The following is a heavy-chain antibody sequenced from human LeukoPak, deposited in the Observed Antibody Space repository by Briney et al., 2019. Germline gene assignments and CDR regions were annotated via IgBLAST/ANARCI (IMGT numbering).Heavy chain of an antibody. Sequence: GGSLRLSCAASGFTFSSYGMHWVRQAPGKGLEWVAFIRYDGSNKYYADSVKGRFTISRDNSKNTLYLQMNSLRAEDTAVYNCARAPPITRGPFDPWGQGTLVTVSS. CDR3: ARAPPITRGPFDP. V-gene: IGHV3-30*02. D-gene: IGHD3-10*01. CDR1: GFTFSSYG. J-gene: IGHJ5*02. CDR2: IRYDGSNK.